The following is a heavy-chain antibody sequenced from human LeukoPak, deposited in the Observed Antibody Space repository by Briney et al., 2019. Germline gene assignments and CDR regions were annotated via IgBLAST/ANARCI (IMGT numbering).Heavy chain of an antibody. CDR2: IKQDGSEK. CDR3: AREERTVTTIYMDV. CDR1: GFTFSSYW. V-gene: IGHV3-7*01. Sequence: PGGSLRLSCAASGFTFSSYWMSWVRQAPGKGLEWVANIKQDGSEKYYVDSVKGRFTISRDNAKNSLYLQMNSLRAEDTAVYYCAREERTVTTIYMDVWGKGTTVTISS. J-gene: IGHJ6*03. D-gene: IGHD4-17*01.